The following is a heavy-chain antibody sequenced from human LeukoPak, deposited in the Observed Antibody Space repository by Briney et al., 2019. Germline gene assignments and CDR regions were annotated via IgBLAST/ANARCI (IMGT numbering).Heavy chain of an antibody. Sequence: ASVKVSCKASGYTFTDYTMHWLRQAPGQRLDWMGWINGGSGNTKYSPEFQGRVTITRDTSASTAYMELSSLRSEDTAVYYCARDSSGWYNWFDPWGQGTLVTVSS. CDR1: GYTFTDYT. V-gene: IGHV1-3*01. J-gene: IGHJ5*02. D-gene: IGHD6-19*01. CDR2: INGGSGNT. CDR3: ARDSSGWYNWFDP.